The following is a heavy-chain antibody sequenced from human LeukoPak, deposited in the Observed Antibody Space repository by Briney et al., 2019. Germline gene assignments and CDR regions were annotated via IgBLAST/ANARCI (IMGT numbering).Heavy chain of an antibody. CDR3: ARGGYSSGWDHYFDY. CDR2: INPNSGGT. J-gene: IGHJ4*02. V-gene: IGHV1-2*04. Sequence: ASVKVSCKASGYTFTGYYMHWVRQAPGQGLEWMGWINPNSGGTNYAQKFQGWVTMTRDTSISTAYMELSRLRSDDTAVYYCARGGYSSGWDHYFDYWGQGTLVTVSS. CDR1: GYTFTGYY. D-gene: IGHD6-19*01.